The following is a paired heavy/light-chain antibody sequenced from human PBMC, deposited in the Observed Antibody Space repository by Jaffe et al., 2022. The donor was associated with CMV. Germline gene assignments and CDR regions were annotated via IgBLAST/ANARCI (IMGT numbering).Heavy chain of an antibody. V-gene: IGHV3-23*04. CDR1: GFTFSSCA. CDR3: AKVRQELELRLGPPEYYFDY. J-gene: IGHJ4*02. Sequence: EVQLVESGGGLVQPGGSLRLSCAASGFTFSSCATSWVRQAPGKGLEWVSGITGSGGSTYYADSVRGRFTISRDNSKNTLYLQMNSLRVDDTAVYYCAKVRQELELRLGPPEYYFDYWGQGTLVTVSS. D-gene: IGHD1-7*01. CDR2: ITGSGGST.
Light chain of an antibody. CDR1: SGHSSNA. V-gene: IGLV4-69*02. CDR3: QTWGTGTYVV. CDR2: INNDGSH. Sequence: QLVLTQSPSASASLGASVKLTCTLSSGHSSNAIAWHQQQPEKGPRYLLKINNDGSHSKGDAIPDRFSGSSSGAERYLTISSLQSEDEADYYCQTWGTGTYVVFGGGTKLTVL. J-gene: IGLJ2*01.